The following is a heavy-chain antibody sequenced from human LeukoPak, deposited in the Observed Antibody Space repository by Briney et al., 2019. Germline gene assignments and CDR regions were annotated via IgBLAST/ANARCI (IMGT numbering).Heavy chain of an antibody. Sequence: SETLSLTCSLSGASLSSVSFYWNWIRQPAGKGLEWIGRISSSGSTNYNPSLKSRVTISVDTSKNQFSLKLSSVTAADTAVYFCARGPYSYDSSGAFDIWGQGTMVTVSS. CDR1: GASLSSVSFY. J-gene: IGHJ3*02. D-gene: IGHD3-22*01. CDR2: ISSSGST. CDR3: ARGPYSYDSSGAFDI. V-gene: IGHV4-61*02.